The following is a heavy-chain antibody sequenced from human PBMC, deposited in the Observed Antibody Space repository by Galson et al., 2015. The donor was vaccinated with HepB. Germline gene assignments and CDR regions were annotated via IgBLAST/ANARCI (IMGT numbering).Heavy chain of an antibody. CDR2: ISAYNGNT. CDR1: GYTFTSYG. J-gene: IGHJ4*02. D-gene: IGHD3-3*01. V-gene: IGHV1-18*01. CDR3: ARDPLTIFGVVNALDY. Sequence: SVKVSCKASGYTFTSYGIGWVRQAPGQGLEWMGWISAYNGNTNYAQKLQGRVTMTTDTSTSTAYMELRSLRSDDTAVYYCARDPLTIFGVVNALDYWGQGTLVTVSS.